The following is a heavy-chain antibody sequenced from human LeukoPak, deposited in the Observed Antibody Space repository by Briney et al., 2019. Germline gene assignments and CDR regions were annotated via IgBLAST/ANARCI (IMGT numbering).Heavy chain of an antibody. J-gene: IGHJ6*02. CDR3: ARGRRQWLAYGMDV. Sequence: SETLSLTCTVSGGSISSSSYYWGWIRQPPGKGLEWIGSIYYSGSTYYNPSLKSRVTISVDTSKNQFSLKLSSVTAADTAVYYCARGRRQWLAYGMDVWGQGTTVTVSS. CDR1: GGSISSSSYY. V-gene: IGHV4-39*07. CDR2: IYYSGST. D-gene: IGHD6-19*01.